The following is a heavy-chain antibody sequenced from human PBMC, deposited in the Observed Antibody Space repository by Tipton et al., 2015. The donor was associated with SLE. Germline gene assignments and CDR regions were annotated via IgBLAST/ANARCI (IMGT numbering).Heavy chain of an antibody. J-gene: IGHJ4*02. CDR1: GGSISSHY. D-gene: IGHD6-13*01. V-gene: IGHV4-59*04. Sequence: TLSLTCTVSGGSISSHYWSWIRQPPGKGLEWIGYIYYSGSTYYNPSLKSRVTISVDTSKNQFSLKLSSVTAADTAVYYCARALGRAAAGTADYWGQGTLVTVSS. CDR2: IYYSGST. CDR3: ARALGRAAAGTADY.